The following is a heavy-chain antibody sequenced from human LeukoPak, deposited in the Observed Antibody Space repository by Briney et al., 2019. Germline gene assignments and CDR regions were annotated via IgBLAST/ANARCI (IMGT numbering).Heavy chain of an antibody. V-gene: IGHV4-31*03. CDR1: GGSISSGGYY. J-gene: IGHJ3*02. D-gene: IGHD3-22*01. CDR3: ARLTIDYDSSGYYRDAFDI. CDR2: IYYSGST. Sequence: PSQTLSLTCTVSGGSISSGGYYWSWIRQHPGKGLEWIGYIYYSGSTYYNPSLKSRVTISVDTSKNQFSLKLSSVTAADTAVYYCARLTIDYDSSGYYRDAFDIWGQGTMVTVSS.